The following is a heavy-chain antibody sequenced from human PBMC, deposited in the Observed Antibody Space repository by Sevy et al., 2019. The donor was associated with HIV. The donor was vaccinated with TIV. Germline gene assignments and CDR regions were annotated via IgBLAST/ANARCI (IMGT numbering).Heavy chain of an antibody. CDR1: GFTFGDYA. CDR3: TRWKGAQSIFDY. V-gene: IGHV3-49*04. D-gene: IGHD1-1*01. Sequence: GGSLRLSCTASGFTFGDYAINWVRQAPGKGLEWDAFLKNKANGGTVDHAASVKGRFTISRDDSKSIAYLQMNDLKTEDTAVYYYTRWKGAQSIFDYWGQGALVTVSS. CDR2: LKNKANGGTV. J-gene: IGHJ4*02.